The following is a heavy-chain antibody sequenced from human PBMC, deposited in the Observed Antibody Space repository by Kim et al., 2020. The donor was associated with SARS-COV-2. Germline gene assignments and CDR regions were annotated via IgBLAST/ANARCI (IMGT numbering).Heavy chain of an antibody. V-gene: IGHV3-23*01. J-gene: IGHJ4*02. Sequence: GGSLRLSCAASGFTFGSYGMRWVRQVPGKGLEWVSTISSSGDRTYYADSVKGRFTISRDNSKNTLYLQMNSLRAEDTAVYYCAKNLVVGYAPIDYWGQGTLVTVSS. CDR2: ISSSGDRT. CDR3: AKNLVVGYAPIDY. D-gene: IGHD2-15*01. CDR1: GFTFGSYG.